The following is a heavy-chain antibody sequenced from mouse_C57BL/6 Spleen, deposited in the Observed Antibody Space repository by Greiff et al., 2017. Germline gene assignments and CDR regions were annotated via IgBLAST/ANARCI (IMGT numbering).Heavy chain of an antibody. V-gene: IGHV1-64*01. Sequence: QVQLQQPGAELVKPGASVKLSCKASGYTFTSYWMHWVKQRPGQGLEWIGMIHPNSGSTNYNEKFKSKATLTVDKSSSTAYMQLSSLTSEDSAVYYCARDDGSSFAWFAYWGQGTLVTGSA. D-gene: IGHD1-1*01. CDR1: GYTFTSYW. J-gene: IGHJ3*01. CDR3: ARDDGSSFAWFAY. CDR2: IHPNSGST.